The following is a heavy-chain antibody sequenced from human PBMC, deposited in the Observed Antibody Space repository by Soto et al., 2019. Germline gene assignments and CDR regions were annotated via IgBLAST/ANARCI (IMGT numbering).Heavy chain of an antibody. J-gene: IGHJ3*02. Sequence: VQLLESGGDLVHPGGSLRLSCAASGFAFSSHPTSWVRQAPERGLEWVSGISDSGGLTYNADSVKGRFTISRDNSKNTLYLQMNSLRAEDTALYYCARRAFGSSRSFDIWGQGTMVTVSS. CDR2: ISDSGGLT. CDR3: ARRAFGSSRSFDI. V-gene: IGHV3-23*01. D-gene: IGHD6-6*01. CDR1: GFAFSSHP.